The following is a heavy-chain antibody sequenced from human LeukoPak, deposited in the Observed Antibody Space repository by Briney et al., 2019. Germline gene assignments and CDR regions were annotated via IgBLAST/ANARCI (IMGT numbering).Heavy chain of an antibody. D-gene: IGHD2-15*01. J-gene: IGHJ5*02. CDR2: IDPNSGGT. CDR1: GYTFTGYY. V-gene: IGHV1-2*02. Sequence: ASVTVSCKASGYTFTGYYMHWVRQAPGQGLEWMGWIDPNSGGTNYAQKFQGRVTMTSDTSISTAYMELSSLRSEDTAVYYCARDRPDCSDGSCYSSNWFDPWGQGSLVTVSS. CDR3: ARDRPDCSDGSCYSSNWFDP.